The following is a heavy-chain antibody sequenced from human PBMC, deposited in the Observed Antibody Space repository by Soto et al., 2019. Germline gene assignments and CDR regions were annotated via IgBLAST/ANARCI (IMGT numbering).Heavy chain of an antibody. J-gene: IGHJ6*02. CDR3: ARDPVVAANPGDDYYYYGMDV. CDR1: GGSISSGDYY. D-gene: IGHD2-15*01. Sequence: QVQLQESGPGLVKPSQTLSLTCTVSGGSISSGDYYWSWIRQPPAKGLEWIGYIYYSGSTYYNPSLKSRVSISVDMSKSHDALKLSSVTAADQAVYYCARDPVVAANPGDDYYYYGMDVWGQGPKLTASS. CDR2: IYYSGST. V-gene: IGHV4-30-4*01.